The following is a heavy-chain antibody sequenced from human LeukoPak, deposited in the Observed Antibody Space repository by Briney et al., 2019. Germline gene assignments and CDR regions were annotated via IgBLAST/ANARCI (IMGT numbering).Heavy chain of an antibody. CDR3: ARDLRYCSSASCSENGAFDI. V-gene: IGHV3-21*01. CDR1: GFTFSSYS. J-gene: IGHJ3*02. D-gene: IGHD2-2*01. CDR2: TSSSGSFI. Sequence: PGRSLRLSCAASGFTFSSYSMNWVRQAPGEGLEWVSSTSSSGSFIYYADSVKGRFTISRDNARNSLFLQMNSLRAEDTAVYYCARDLRYCSSASCSENGAFDIWGQGTMVTASS.